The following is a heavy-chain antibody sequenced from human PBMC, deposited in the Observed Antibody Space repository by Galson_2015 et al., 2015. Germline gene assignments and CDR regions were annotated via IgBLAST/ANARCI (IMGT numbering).Heavy chain of an antibody. CDR2: INPSGRL. J-gene: IGHJ3*02. Sequence: SVKVSCKASGYTFTSYYMHWVRQAPGQGLEWMGIINPSGRLTYAQKFQGRVTMTRDTSTSTVYMELSSLRSEDTAVFYCARGTTSITGCVFDTWGQGTMVIVSS. D-gene: IGHD1-20*01. V-gene: IGHV1-46*01. CDR3: ARGTTSITGCVFDT. CDR1: GYTFTSYY.